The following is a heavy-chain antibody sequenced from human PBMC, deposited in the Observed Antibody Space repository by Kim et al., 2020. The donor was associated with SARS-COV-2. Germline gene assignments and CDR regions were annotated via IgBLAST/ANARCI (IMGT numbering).Heavy chain of an antibody. J-gene: IGHJ4*02. Sequence: EYAASVKGRFTISRDDSKSIAYLQMNSLKTEDTAVYYCTRDFYGLGPFDYWGQGTLVTVSS. V-gene: IGHV3-49*02. D-gene: IGHD3-10*01. CDR3: TRDFYGLGPFDY.